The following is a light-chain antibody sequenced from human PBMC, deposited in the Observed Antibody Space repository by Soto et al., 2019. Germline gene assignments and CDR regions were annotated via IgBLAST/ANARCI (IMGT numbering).Light chain of an antibody. CDR1: QSVTTY. V-gene: IGKV3-11*01. CDR3: QQYDNWPPKT. CDR2: DAS. Sequence: ETVLTQSPATLSSSPGERVTLSCRASQSVTTYLAWYQHKPGQAPSLLIYDASHRATGISARFSGSGSGTDFTLTISSLQSEDVGVYYCQQYDNWPPKTFGGGTKVDIK. J-gene: IGKJ4*01.